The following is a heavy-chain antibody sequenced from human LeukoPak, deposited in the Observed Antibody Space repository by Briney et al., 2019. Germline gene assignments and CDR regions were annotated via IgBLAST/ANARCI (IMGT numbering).Heavy chain of an antibody. Sequence: GGSLRLSCAASGFTFSSYEMNWVRQAPGKGLEWVSYISSSGSTMYYADSVKGRFTISRDNAKNSLYLQMNSLRAEDTAIYYCAREGGSYSNYFDYWGQGTLVTVSS. D-gene: IGHD1-26*01. V-gene: IGHV3-48*03. CDR3: AREGGSYSNYFDY. CDR2: ISSSGSTM. J-gene: IGHJ4*02. CDR1: GFTFSSYE.